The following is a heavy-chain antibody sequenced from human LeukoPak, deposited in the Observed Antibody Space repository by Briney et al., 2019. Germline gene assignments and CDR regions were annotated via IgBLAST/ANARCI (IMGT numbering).Heavy chain of an antibody. J-gene: IGHJ4*02. D-gene: IGHD6-13*01. CDR2: MSCGGSKK. CDR1: GFTFSSYG. Sequence: GGSLRLSCAASGFTFSSYGMHWVRQAPGKGLEWVAVMSCGGSKKYYADSVKGRFTISRDSSKNTLYLQMNSLRAEDTAVYYCARDRSPLIAAAGNWPDYWGQGTLVTVSS. V-gene: IGHV3-30*03. CDR3: ARDRSPLIAAAGNWPDY.